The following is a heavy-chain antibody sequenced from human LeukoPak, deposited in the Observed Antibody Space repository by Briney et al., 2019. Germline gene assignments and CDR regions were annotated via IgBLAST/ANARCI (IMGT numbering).Heavy chain of an antibody. V-gene: IGHV4-39*01. D-gene: IGHD2-2*01. Sequence: PSETLSLTCTVSGGSLSSSSYYWGWLRQPPGRGLEWIGSIHYSESTYYNPSLKTRVTISVDPSKNQFSLKLSAVAAADTAVYYCARRQSTYCSSTSCYRRDVDYWGQGTLVSVSS. CDR2: IHYSEST. J-gene: IGHJ4*02. CDR1: GGSLSSSSYY. CDR3: ARRQSTYCSSTSCYRRDVDY.